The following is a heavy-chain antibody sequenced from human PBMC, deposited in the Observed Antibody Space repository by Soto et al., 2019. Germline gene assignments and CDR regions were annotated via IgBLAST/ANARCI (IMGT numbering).Heavy chain of an antibody. D-gene: IGHD5-18*01. CDR2: INAGNGNT. Sequence: ASVKVSCKASGYTFTSYAMHWVRQAPGQRLEWMGWINAGNGNTKYSQKFQGRVTITRDTSASTAYMELSSLRSEDTAVYYCARGGDTAKSGYYGMDVWGQGTTVTVSS. CDR1: GYTFTSYA. CDR3: ARGGDTAKSGYYGMDV. J-gene: IGHJ6*02. V-gene: IGHV1-3*01.